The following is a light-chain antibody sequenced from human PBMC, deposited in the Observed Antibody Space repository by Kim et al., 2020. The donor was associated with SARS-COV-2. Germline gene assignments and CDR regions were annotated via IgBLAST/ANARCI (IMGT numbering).Light chain of an antibody. CDR2: GTS. V-gene: IGKV3-20*01. CDR1: HSVASNH. J-gene: IGKJ2*01. CDR3: QQYDRPPYT. Sequence: LSPGDRATLSCRASHSVASNHLAWFQQKPGQAPRLLIYGTSSRAPAIPDRFSASGSGTDFTLTISRLEPEDFAIYYCQQYDRPPYTFGQGTKLEI.